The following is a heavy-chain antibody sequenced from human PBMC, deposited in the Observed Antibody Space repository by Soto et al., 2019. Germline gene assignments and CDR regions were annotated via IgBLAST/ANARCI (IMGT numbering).Heavy chain of an antibody. CDR3: AKDAISGDGIWLMDS. V-gene: IGHV3-23*01. Sequence: GGSLRLSCAASGFTFRNYAMTWARQAPGKGLEWVSSLLRSGSSAYYADSVRGRFAISSDTSANSLYLQMDNLRAEDTAIYYCAKDAISGDGIWLMDSWGQGTVVTVSS. CDR1: GFTFRNYA. J-gene: IGHJ5*02. D-gene: IGHD4-17*01. CDR2: LLRSGSSA.